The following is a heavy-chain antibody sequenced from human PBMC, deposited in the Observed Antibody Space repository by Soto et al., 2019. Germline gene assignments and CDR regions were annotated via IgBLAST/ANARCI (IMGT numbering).Heavy chain of an antibody. J-gene: IGHJ2*01. CDR3: VKGATTVIRGCYFDL. Sequence: EVQLVESGGGLVQPGRSLRLSCAASGFTFDNYAMHWVRQAPGKGLEWVSGISWNSGDIGYADSVKGRFTISRDKAKNSLYLQMNSLRAEDTALYYCVKGATTVIRGCYFDLWGRGTLVTVSS. CDR1: GFTFDNYA. CDR2: ISWNSGDI. V-gene: IGHV3-9*01. D-gene: IGHD4-17*01.